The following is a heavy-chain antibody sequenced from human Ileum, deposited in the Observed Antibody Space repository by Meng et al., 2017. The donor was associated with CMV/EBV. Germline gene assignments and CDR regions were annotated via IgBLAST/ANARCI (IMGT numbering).Heavy chain of an antibody. CDR3: ATYGDYPYYFDY. CDR1: GFTFSSYG. D-gene: IGHD4-17*01. J-gene: IGHJ4*02. CDR2: IRYDGSNK. V-gene: IGHV3-30*02. Sequence: GESLKISCAASGFTFSSYGMHWVRQAPGKGLEWVAFIRYDGSNKYYADSVKGRFTISRDNSKNTLYLQMNSLRAEDTAVYYYATYGDYPYYFDYWGQGTLVTVSS.